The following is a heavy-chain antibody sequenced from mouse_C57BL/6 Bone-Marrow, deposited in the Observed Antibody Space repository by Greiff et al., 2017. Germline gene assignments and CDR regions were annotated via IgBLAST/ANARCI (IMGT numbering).Heavy chain of an antibody. CDR3: ARKERGWYFDV. CDR1: GYAFTNYL. J-gene: IGHJ1*03. Sequence: VQLQQSGAELVRPGTSVKVSCKASGYAFTNYLIEWVKQRPGQGLEWIGVINPGSGGTNYNEKFKGKATLTADKSSSTAYMQLSSLTSEDSAVYFCARKERGWYFDVWGTGTTVTVSS. CDR2: INPGSGGT. V-gene: IGHV1-54*01.